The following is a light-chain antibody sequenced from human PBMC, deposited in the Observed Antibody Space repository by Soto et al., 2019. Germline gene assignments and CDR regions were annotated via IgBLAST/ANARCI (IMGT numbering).Light chain of an antibody. Sequence: EVVLTQSPGTLSLSPGERATLSCRSSQSFSSTYLAWYQQKPGQAPRLLIYGASSRATGIPDRFSGGGSGTDFTLTISRLEPEDFAVYYCQQYGSSRITFGQGTRLEIK. CDR1: QSFSSTY. V-gene: IGKV3-20*01. CDR2: GAS. CDR3: QQYGSSRIT. J-gene: IGKJ5*01.